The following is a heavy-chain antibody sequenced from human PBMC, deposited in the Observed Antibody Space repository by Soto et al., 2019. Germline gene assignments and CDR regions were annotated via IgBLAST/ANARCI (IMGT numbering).Heavy chain of an antibody. D-gene: IGHD2-21*01. CDR1: GAALNSGNYY. Sequence: SETLSLTCSVSGAALNSGNYYWSWIRQVPRKGLEWIGHIYVTGAVDYNPSLRDRITISQDTSERQFSLNLRLVTAADTAVYYCARLRIATNNYKWFDPWGQGTLVTVSS. CDR3: ARLRIATNNYKWFDP. V-gene: IGHV4-31*03. J-gene: IGHJ5*02. CDR2: IYVTGAV.